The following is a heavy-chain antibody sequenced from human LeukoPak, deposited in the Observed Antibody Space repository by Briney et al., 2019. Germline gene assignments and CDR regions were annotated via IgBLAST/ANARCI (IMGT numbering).Heavy chain of an antibody. J-gene: IGHJ4*02. CDR1: GYTFTSYD. Sequence: ASVKVSCKASGYTFTSYDINWVRQATGQGLEWMGWMNPNSGNTGYAQKFQGRVTMTRDTSTSTVYMELSSLRSEDTAVYYCARAEEKEFKYYSDYWGQGTLVTVSS. CDR2: MNPNSGNT. CDR3: ARAEEKEFKYYSDY. V-gene: IGHV1-8*01. D-gene: IGHD3-10*01.